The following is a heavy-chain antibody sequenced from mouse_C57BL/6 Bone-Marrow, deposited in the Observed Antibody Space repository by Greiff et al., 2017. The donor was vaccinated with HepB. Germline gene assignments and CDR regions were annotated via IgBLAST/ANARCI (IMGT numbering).Heavy chain of an antibody. V-gene: IGHV1-19*01. CDR3: ARSRLPYYFDY. CDR2: INPYNGGT. J-gene: IGHJ2*01. Sequence: EVQLQQSGPVLVKPGASVKMSCKASGYTFTDYYMNWVKQSHGKSLEWIGVINPYNGGTSYNQTFKGKATLTVDKSSSTAYMELNSLTSEDTAVYYCARSRLPYYFDYWGQGTTLTVSS. CDR1: GYTFTDYY.